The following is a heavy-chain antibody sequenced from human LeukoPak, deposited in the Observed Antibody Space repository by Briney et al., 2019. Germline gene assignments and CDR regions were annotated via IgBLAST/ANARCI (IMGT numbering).Heavy chain of an antibody. D-gene: IGHD1-26*01. CDR1: GGSISSYY. CDR3: ARESVGATIDY. V-gene: IGHV4-59*01. J-gene: IGHJ4*02. CDR2: IYYSRST. Sequence: SETLSLTCTVSGGSISSYYWSWIRQPPGKGLEWIGYIYYSRSTNYNPSLKSRVTISVDTSKNQFSLKLSSVTAADTAVYYCARESVGATIDYWGQGTLVTVSS.